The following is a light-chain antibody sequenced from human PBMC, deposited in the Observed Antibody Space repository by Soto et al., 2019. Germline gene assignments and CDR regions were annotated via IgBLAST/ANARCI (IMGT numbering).Light chain of an antibody. J-gene: IGKJ4*01. CDR2: AAS. CDR1: QGIRND. V-gene: IGKV1-6*01. CDR3: LQDYNYPLT. Sequence: AIQMTQSPSSLSASLGERVTINCRASQGIRNDLGWYQQKPGKAPKLLIYAASSLQSGVPSRFSGSGSGTDFTLTISSLQPEDFATYYCLQDYNYPLTFGGGTKVDIK.